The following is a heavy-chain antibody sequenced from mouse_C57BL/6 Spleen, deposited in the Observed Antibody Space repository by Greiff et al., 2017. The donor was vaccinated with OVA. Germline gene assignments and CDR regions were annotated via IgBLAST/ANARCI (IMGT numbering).Heavy chain of an antibody. D-gene: IGHD2-14*01. Sequence: QVQLQQSGAELVRPGASVKLSCKASGYTFTDYYITWVKQRPGQGLEWIARIYPGSGNTYYNEKFKGKATLTAEKSSSTAYMQLSSLTSEDSAVYCCARNPFGYAMDYWGQGTSLTVSS. CDR1: GYTFTDYY. CDR3: ARNPFGYAMDY. V-gene: IGHV1-76*01. CDR2: IYPGSGNT. J-gene: IGHJ4*01.